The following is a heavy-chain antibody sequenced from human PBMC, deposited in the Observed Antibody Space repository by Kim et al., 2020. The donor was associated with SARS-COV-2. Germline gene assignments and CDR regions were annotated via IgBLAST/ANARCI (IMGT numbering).Heavy chain of an antibody. CDR3: ARHTAVTAMVFLFDY. J-gene: IGHJ4*02. V-gene: IGHV4-59*08. D-gene: IGHD5-18*01. Sequence: PSLKSRVTISVDTSKNQFSLKLSSVTAADTAVYYCARHTAVTAMVFLFDYWGQGTLVTVSS.